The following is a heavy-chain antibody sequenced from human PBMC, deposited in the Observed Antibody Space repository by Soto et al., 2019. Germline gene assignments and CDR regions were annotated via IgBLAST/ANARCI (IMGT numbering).Heavy chain of an antibody. CDR1: GGTFSNYN. V-gene: IGHV3-21*01. CDR2: ISGTGVYI. CDR3: AREGALKPFSY. Sequence: PXGSLRLSCGAAGGTFSNYNMNWVRQAPGKGLDWVSHISGTGVYIHYADAVKGRFTISRDNAKSSVYLQMNSLRAEDTAVYYCAREGALKPFSYWGQGALFTVSS. J-gene: IGHJ4*02.